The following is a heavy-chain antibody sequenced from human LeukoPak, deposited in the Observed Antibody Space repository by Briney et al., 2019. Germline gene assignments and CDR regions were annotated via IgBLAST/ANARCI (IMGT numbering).Heavy chain of an antibody. CDR2: ITI. CDR1: GFTFSSYE. V-gene: IGHV3-48*03. CDR3: AELGITMIGGV. J-gene: IGHJ6*04. D-gene: IGHD3-10*02. Sequence: GGSLRLSCAASGFTFSSYEMNWVRQAPGKGLEWVSYITIYYADSVKGRFTISRDNAKNSLYLQMNSLRAEDTAVYYCAELGITMIGGVWGKGTTVTISS.